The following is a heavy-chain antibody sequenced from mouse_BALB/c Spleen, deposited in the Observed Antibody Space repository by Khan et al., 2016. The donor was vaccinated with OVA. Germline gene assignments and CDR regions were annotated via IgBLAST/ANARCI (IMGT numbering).Heavy chain of an antibody. J-gene: IGHJ4*01. CDR3: SRVYDGYYYTVDY. CDR1: GFSLTTYG. Sequence: VELVESGPGLVAPSQSLSITCTVSGFSLTTYGVHWVRQPPGKGLEWLGVIWAGGDTNYNSALMSILSISKDNSKSQVFLTMNSRQTDDTAMYYCSRVYDGYYYTVDYWGQGTSVTVSS. D-gene: IGHD2-3*01. V-gene: IGHV2-9*02. CDR2: IWAGGDT.